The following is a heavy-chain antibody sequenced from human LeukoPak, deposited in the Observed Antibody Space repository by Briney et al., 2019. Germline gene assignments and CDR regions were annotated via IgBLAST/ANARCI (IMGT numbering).Heavy chain of an antibody. CDR1: GFTFSSYA. CDR2: VWYDGSKT. J-gene: IGHJ4*02. CDR3: AKVLGDY. Sequence: GGSLRLSCAASGFTFSSYAMHWVRQAPGKGLEWVAVVWYDGSKTYSADSVKGRITISRDDSKNTLYLQMNSLRAEDTAVYYCAKVLGDYWGQGTLVTVSS. V-gene: IGHV3-33*06.